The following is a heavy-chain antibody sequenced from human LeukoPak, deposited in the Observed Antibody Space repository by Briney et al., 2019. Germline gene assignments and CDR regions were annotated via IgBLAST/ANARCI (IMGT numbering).Heavy chain of an antibody. D-gene: IGHD3-22*01. V-gene: IGHV1-69*13. CDR3: ARQYYYDSSGFFGY. Sequence: SVKVSCKASGYTFTGYYMHWVRQAPGQGLEWMGGIIPIFGTANYAQKFQGRVTITADESTSTAYMELSSLRSEDTAVYYCARQYYYDSSGFFGYWGQGTLVTVSS. J-gene: IGHJ4*02. CDR1: GYTFTGYY. CDR2: IIPIFGTA.